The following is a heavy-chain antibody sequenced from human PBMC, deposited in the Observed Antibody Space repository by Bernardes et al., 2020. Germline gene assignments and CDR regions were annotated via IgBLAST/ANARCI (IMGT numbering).Heavy chain of an antibody. Sequence: GGSLGLSCAASGFTFHNYAMSWVRQPPGKGLEWVSSTSGSGGTTHYADSVKGRFTISRDNSKNTLFLQMNSLRVEDTAVYYCAKRSASGGSYTDAFDIWGQGTMVTVSS. J-gene: IGHJ3*02. CDR1: GFTFHNYA. V-gene: IGHV3-23*01. CDR2: TSGSGGTT. CDR3: AKRSASGGSYTDAFDI. D-gene: IGHD2-15*01.